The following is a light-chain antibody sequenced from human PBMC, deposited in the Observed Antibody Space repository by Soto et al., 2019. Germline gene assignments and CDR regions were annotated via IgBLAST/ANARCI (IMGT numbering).Light chain of an antibody. CDR1: QSVSRSY. V-gene: IGKV3-20*01. J-gene: IGKJ5*01. CDR3: QQYGSSPPIT. Sequence: EIVLTQSPGTLSLSPGERATLSCRASQSVSRSYLGWYQQKPGQAPRLLIYVASSRATAIPDRFSGSGSGTDFTLTISRLEPEDFAVYYCQQYGSSPPITVGQGTRLEIK. CDR2: VAS.